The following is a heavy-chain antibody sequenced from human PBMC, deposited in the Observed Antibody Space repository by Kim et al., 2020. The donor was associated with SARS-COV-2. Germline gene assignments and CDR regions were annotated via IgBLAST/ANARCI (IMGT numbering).Heavy chain of an antibody. J-gene: IGHJ3*02. D-gene: IGHD7-27*01. CDR2: IYYSGST. CDR3: ARDLASLGSGVAVGAFDI. CDR1: GGSISSYY. Sequence: SETLSLTCTVSGGSISSYYWSWIRQPPGKGLEWIGYIYYSGSTNYNPSLKSRVTISVDTSKNQFSLKLSSVTAADTAVYYCARDLASLGSGVAVGAFDIWGQGTMVTVSS. V-gene: IGHV4-59*13.